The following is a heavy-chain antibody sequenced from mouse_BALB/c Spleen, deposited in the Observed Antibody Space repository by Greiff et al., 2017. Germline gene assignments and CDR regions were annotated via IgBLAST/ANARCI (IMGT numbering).Heavy chain of an antibody. Sequence: EVKLQESGPGLVKPSQSLSLTCTVTGYSITSDYAWNWIRQFPGNKLEWMGYISYSGSTSYNPSLKSRISITRDTSKNQFFLQLNSVTTEDTATYYCASYSWYFDVWGAGTTVTVSS. CDR2: ISYSGST. D-gene: IGHD2-12*01. J-gene: IGHJ1*01. CDR1: GYSITSDYA. CDR3: ASYSWYFDV. V-gene: IGHV3-2*02.